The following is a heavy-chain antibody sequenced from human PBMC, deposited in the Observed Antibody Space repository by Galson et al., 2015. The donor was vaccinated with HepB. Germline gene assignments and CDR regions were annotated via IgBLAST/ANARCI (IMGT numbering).Heavy chain of an antibody. CDR3: ARDIDSGFYYGGRTGAHFDY. Sequence: SVKVSCKASGYTFTNYGISWVRQAPGQGLEWMGWISAYNGNTNYAQKFQGRVTMTTDTSTNTAYMELRSLRSDDTTVYYCARDIDSGFYYGGRTGAHFDYWGQGTLVTVSS. CDR1: GYTFTNYG. J-gene: IGHJ4*02. V-gene: IGHV1-18*01. D-gene: IGHD3-22*01. CDR2: ISAYNGNT.